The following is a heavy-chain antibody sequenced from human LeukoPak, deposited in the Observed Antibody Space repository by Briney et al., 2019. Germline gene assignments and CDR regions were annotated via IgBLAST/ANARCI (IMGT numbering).Heavy chain of an antibody. CDR3: ARDLGPVHSGY. Sequence: GGSLRLSCAASGLTISSYSMNWVRQAPGKGLQWVSYISSSSSSIHYADSVKGRFTISRDDAKNSLYLQMNSLRAEDTAVYYCARDLGPVHSGYWGQGTLVTVSS. CDR1: GLTISSYS. V-gene: IGHV3-48*01. D-gene: IGHD3-10*01. CDR2: ISSSSSSI. J-gene: IGHJ4*02.